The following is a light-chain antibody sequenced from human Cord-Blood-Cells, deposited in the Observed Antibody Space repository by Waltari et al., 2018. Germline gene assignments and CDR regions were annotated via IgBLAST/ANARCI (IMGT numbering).Light chain of an antibody. CDR3: CSYAGSSTWV. Sequence: QSALTQPASASGSPGRSITISCTGTSSDGGSYTLVSWYQQHPGKAPKLMIYEGSKRPSGVSNRFSGSKSGNTASLTISGLQAEDEADYYCCSYAGSSTWVFGGGTKLTVL. V-gene: IGLV2-23*01. CDR2: EGS. J-gene: IGLJ3*02. CDR1: SSDGGSYTL.